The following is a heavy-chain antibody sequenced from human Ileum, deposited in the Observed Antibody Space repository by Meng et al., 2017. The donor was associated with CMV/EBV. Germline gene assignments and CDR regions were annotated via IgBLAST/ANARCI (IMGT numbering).Heavy chain of an antibody. CDR3: ARDPFGPGQY. Sequence: GESLKISCAASGFTFSRYWMHWVRQAPGRGLMWVSRINSDGTSTDYADSVKGRFTISRDNAKSTLYLQMNSLRAEDTAVYYCARDPFGPGQYWGQGTLVTVSS. CDR1: GFTFSRYW. CDR2: INSDGTST. D-gene: IGHD3-10*01. V-gene: IGHV3-74*01. J-gene: IGHJ4*02.